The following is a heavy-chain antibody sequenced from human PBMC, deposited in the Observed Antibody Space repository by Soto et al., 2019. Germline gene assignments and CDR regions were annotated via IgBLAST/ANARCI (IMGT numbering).Heavy chain of an antibody. CDR3: AIPGSGPDEYYYYYMDV. D-gene: IGHD1-1*01. V-gene: IGHV1-46*03. CDR1: GYTFTSYD. J-gene: IGHJ6*03. CDR2: INPSGVST. Sequence: QVQLVQSGAEVKKPGASVKVSCKASGYTFTSYDMHWVRQAPGQGLEWMGIINPSGVSTSYAQKFQGRVTMTRDTSTSTVYMELSSLRSEDTAVYYCAIPGSGPDEYYYYYMDVWGKGTTVTVSS.